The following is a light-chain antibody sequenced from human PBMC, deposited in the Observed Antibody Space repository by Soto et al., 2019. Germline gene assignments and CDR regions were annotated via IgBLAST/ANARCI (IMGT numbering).Light chain of an antibody. CDR3: QQYNSWCT. CDR2: DAS. Sequence: DIQMTQSPSTLSASVGDRVTITCRASQSISTWLAWYQQKPGKAPKLLIYDASSLESGVPSRFRGSGSGTEFTLTISSLQPDDFATYYCQQYNSWCTFGPGTKVDVK. CDR1: QSISTW. V-gene: IGKV1-5*01. J-gene: IGKJ1*01.